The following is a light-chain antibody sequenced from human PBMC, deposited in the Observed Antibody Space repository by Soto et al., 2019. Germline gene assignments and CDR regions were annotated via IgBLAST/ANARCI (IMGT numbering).Light chain of an antibody. CDR3: QQYGTSPRSIT. CDR1: QALRSSC. Sequence: TVLTQSPATLSLSPGVRATLSCGDSQALRSSCLAWYQQKPGLAPRLLIYATSSRATGIPDRFSGGGSGTDFTLTIIKLEPEDFAVYYCQQYGTSPRSITFGQGTRLEIK. V-gene: IGKV3D-20*01. J-gene: IGKJ5*01. CDR2: ATS.